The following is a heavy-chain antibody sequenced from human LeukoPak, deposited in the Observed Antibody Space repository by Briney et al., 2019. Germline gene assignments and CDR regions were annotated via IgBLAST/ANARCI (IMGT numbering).Heavy chain of an antibody. CDR3: AREFQPQASGESGIYYYYGMDV. CDR1: GYTFTGYY. J-gene: IGHJ6*02. V-gene: IGHV1-2*04. Sequence: ASVKVSCKASGYTFTGYYMHWVRQAPGQGLEWMGWINPNSGGTNYAQKFQGWVTMTRDTSTSTVYMELSSLRSEDTAVYYCAREFQPQASGESGIYYYYGMDVWGQGTTVTVSS. CDR2: INPNSGGT. D-gene: IGHD3-10*01.